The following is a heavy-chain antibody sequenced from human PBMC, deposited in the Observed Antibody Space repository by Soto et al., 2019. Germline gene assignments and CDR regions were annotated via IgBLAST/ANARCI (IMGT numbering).Heavy chain of an antibody. CDR1: GFTFSSYA. CDR2: ISYDGSNK. Sequence: QVQLVESGGGVVQPGRSLRLSCAASGFTFSSYAMHWVRQAPGKGLEWVAVISYDGSNKYYADSVKGRFTISRDNSKNTLYLQMNSLRAEDTAVYYCAREWVMITFGETFDYWGQGTLVTVSS. D-gene: IGHD3-16*01. V-gene: IGHV3-30-3*01. CDR3: AREWVMITFGETFDY. J-gene: IGHJ4*02.